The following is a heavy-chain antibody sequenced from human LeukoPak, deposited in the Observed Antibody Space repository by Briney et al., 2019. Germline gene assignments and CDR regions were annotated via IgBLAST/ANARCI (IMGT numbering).Heavy chain of an antibody. Sequence: ASVKVSCKASGYTFTSYDINWVRQATGQGLEWMGWMNPNSGNTGYAQKFQGRVTMTRNTSISTAYMELSSLRSEDTAVYYCARSTPYYSPIDAAVGMDVWGQGTTVTVSS. CDR1: GYTFTSYD. D-gene: IGHD2/OR15-2a*01. J-gene: IGHJ6*02. V-gene: IGHV1-8*01. CDR3: ARSTPYYSPIDAAVGMDV. CDR2: MNPNSGNT.